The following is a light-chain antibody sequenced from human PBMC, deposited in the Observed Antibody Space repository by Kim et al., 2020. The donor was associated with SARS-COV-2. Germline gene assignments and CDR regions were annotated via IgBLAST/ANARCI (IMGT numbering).Light chain of an antibody. CDR1: QSISRW. CDR2: DAS. CDR3: QQYDRRT. Sequence: TLSAFVGDRVTITCLASQSISRWLAWYQQKPGKAPKLLIYDASNLESGVPSRFSGSGSGTEFTLTISSLQPEDFATYYCQQYDRRTFGQGTKLEI. J-gene: IGKJ2*01. V-gene: IGKV1-5*01.